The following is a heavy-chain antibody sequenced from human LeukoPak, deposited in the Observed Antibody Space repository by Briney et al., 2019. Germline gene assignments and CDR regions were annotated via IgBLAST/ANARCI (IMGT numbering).Heavy chain of an antibody. Sequence: SETLSLTCTVSGGSISSYYWSWIRQPPGKGLEWIGYIYYSGSTDYNPSLKSRVTISVDTSKHQFSLKLSSVTAADTAVYYCARPRRPTLFGVVDPNWFDPWGQGTLVTVSS. J-gene: IGHJ5*02. V-gene: IGHV4-59*01. CDR2: IYYSGST. CDR3: ARPRRPTLFGVVDPNWFDP. D-gene: IGHD3-3*01. CDR1: GGSISSYY.